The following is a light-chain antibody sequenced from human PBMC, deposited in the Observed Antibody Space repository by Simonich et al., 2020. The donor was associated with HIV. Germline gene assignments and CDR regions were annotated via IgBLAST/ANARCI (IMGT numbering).Light chain of an antibody. Sequence: DIVMTQSPDSLAVSLGERATINCKSSQSVLYSSHNKNYLAWDQQKPGQPPKLLIYWASTRKSEVPDRFSGSGSGTDFTLTISSLQAEDVAVYYCQQYYSTPYTFGQGTKLEI. CDR3: QQYYSTPYT. V-gene: IGKV4-1*01. CDR1: QSVLYSSHNKNY. J-gene: IGKJ2*01. CDR2: WAS.